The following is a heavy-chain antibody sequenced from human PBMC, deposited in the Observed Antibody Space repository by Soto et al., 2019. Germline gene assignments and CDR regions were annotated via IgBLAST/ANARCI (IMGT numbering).Heavy chain of an antibody. D-gene: IGHD5-12*01. V-gene: IGHV3-23*01. Sequence: EVQLLESGGDLVQPGGSLRLSCAASGFTFSRFGMNWVRQAPGKGLEWVSGISGSGSRGDLKYADSVQGRFTISRDKAKNTLYLQMNSLRAEDTAEYYCAKALEGASRTIEAYFDNWGQGTVVTVSS. CDR3: AKALEGASRTIEAYFDN. CDR1: GFTFSRFG. J-gene: IGHJ4*02. CDR2: ISGSGSRGDL.